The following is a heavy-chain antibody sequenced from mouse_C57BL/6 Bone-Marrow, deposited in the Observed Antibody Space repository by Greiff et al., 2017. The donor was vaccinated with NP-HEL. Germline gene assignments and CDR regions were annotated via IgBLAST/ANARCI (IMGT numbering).Heavy chain of an antibody. CDR2: INPNNGGT. CDR3: AIAYYSNVWFAY. V-gene: IGHV1-26*01. Sequence: EVQLQQSGPELVKPGASVKISCKASGYTFTDYYMNWVKQSHGKSLEWIGDINPNNGGTSYIQKFKGKATLTVDKSSSTAYMELRSLTSEDSAVYYCAIAYYSNVWFAYWGQGTLVTVSA. J-gene: IGHJ3*01. D-gene: IGHD2-5*01. CDR1: GYTFTDYY.